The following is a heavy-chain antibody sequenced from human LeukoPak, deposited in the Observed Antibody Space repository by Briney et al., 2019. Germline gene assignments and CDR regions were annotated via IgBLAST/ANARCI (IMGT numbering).Heavy chain of an antibody. CDR2: IYHSGST. D-gene: IGHD3-22*01. V-gene: IGHV4-38-2*01. CDR3: ARSYYYYDSSGYSYAFDI. J-gene: IGHJ3*02. CDR1: GYSISSGYY. Sequence: SETLSLTCAVSGYSISSGYYWGWIRQPPGKGLEWIGSIYHSGSTYYNPSLKSRATISVDTSKNQFSLKLSSVTAADTAVYYCARSYYYYDSSGYSYAFDIWGQGTMVTVSS.